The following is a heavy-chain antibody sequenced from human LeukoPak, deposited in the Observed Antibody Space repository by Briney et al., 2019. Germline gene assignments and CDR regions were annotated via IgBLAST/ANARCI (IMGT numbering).Heavy chain of an antibody. CDR2: IYYSGST. CDR1: GGSISSYY. V-gene: IGHV4-59*12. Sequence: SETLSLTCTVSGGSISSYYWGWIRQPPGKGLEWIGYIYYSGSTNYNPSLKSRVTISVDTSKNQFSLKLSSVTAADTAVYYCARDTLDSGYPWAFDIWGQGTMVTVSS. D-gene: IGHD5-12*01. J-gene: IGHJ3*02. CDR3: ARDTLDSGYPWAFDI.